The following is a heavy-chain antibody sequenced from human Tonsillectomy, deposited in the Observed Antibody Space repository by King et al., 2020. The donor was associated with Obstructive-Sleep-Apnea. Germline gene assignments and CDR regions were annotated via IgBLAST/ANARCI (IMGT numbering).Heavy chain of an antibody. CDR2: INHSGST. CDR3: ARGDYSGWYDY. Sequence: VQLQQWGAGLLKPSETLSLTCAVYGGSFSGYYWSWIRQPPGKGLEWIGEINHSGSTNYNPSLKSRVTISVDTSKNQFSLKLSSVTAADTAVYYCARGDYSGWYDYWGQGTLVTVSS. V-gene: IGHV4-34*01. J-gene: IGHJ4*02. D-gene: IGHD6-19*01. CDR1: GGSFSGYY.